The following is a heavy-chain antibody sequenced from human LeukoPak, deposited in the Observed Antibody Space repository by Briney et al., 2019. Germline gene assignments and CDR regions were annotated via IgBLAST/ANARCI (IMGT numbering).Heavy chain of an antibody. J-gene: IGHJ4*02. CDR1: GYTFTGYH. CDR2: FNANSGAT. V-gene: IGHV1-2*02. CDR3: ARDPYDGNYFFDY. Sequence: ASVTVSCKTSGYTFTGYHVHWVRQAPGQGLEWMGWFNANSGATKYAQKFQGRVTMTRDTSIGTDFMELTSLISDDTAIYYCARDPYDGNYFFDYWGQGTLVTVAS. D-gene: IGHD3-3*01.